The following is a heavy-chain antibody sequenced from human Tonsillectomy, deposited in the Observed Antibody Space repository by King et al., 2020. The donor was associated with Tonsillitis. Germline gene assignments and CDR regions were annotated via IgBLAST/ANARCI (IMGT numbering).Heavy chain of an antibody. CDR2: ISWNSNSI. CDR3: AKGIRGWFGGLLGGVDG. J-gene: IGHJ6*02. CDR1: GFTFDDYA. V-gene: IGHV3-9*01. Sequence: DVQLVESGGGLVQPGRSLRLSCAASGFTFDDYAMHWVRQAPGKGLEWVSGISWNSNSIGYADSVKGRFTISRDNAKNSLYLQMNSLRAEDTALYYCAKGIRGWFGGLLGGVDGWGQGTPVTVSS. D-gene: IGHD3-10*01.